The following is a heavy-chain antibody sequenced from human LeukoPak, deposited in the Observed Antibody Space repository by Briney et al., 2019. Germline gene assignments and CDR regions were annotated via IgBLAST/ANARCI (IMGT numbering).Heavy chain of an antibody. D-gene: IGHD6-13*01. CDR2: ISGGGETT. CDR3: AKDPARIAAAGTGYDY. V-gene: IGHV3-23*01. J-gene: IGHJ4*02. Sequence: PGGSLRLSCAASGFTFNNYAMNWVRQAPGKGLEWVSSISGGGETTYYADSAKGRFTISRDNSQNTLYLQMNSLRAEDTAVYYCAKDPARIAAAGTGYDYWGQGTLVTVSS. CDR1: GFTFNNYA.